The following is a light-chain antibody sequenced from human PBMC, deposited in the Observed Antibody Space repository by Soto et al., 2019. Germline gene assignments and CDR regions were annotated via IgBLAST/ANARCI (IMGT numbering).Light chain of an antibody. CDR2: DAS. Sequence: DIPLTQSPSFLSASVGDRVTITCRASQGISTYLAWYQQKPGKAPKLLIYDASTLQSGVPSRFSDSGSGTEFTLTISSLQPEDLATYYCQQLNGYVALTFGGGTKVELK. J-gene: IGKJ4*01. CDR3: QQLNGYVALT. CDR1: QGISTY. V-gene: IGKV1-9*01.